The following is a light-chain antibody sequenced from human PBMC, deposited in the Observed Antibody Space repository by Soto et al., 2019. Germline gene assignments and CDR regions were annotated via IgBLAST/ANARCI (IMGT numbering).Light chain of an antibody. Sequence: DIQMTQSPSSLSASVGYRLIITCRASQGISNYLAWYQQKPGKVPKLLIYSASTLQSGVPSRFSGSGSGTDFTLTISSLQPDDFATYYCQHYNSYSEAFGQGTKVDIK. J-gene: IGKJ1*01. CDR2: SAS. CDR3: QHYNSYSEA. CDR1: QGISNY. V-gene: IGKV1-27*01.